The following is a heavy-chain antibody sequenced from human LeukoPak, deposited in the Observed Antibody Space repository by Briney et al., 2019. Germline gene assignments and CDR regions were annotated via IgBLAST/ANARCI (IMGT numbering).Heavy chain of an antibody. J-gene: IGHJ4*02. CDR3: ARAPGRSSSYSDY. CDR2: ISSSSSYI. V-gene: IGHV3-21*01. Sequence: GGSLRLSCAASGFTFSSYSMNWVRQAPGEGLEWVSSISSSSSYIYYADSVKGRFTISRDNAKNSLYLQMNSLRAEDTAVYYCARAPGRSSSYSDYWGQGTLVTVSS. D-gene: IGHD6-13*01. CDR1: GFTFSSYS.